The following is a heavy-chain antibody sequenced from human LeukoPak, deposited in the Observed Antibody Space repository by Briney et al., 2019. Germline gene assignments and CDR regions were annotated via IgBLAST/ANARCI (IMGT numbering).Heavy chain of an antibody. CDR1: GFTFSDYY. CDR3: ARDGMRYSSSWYPNWFDP. Sequence: GGSLRLSCAASGFTFSDYYMSWIRQAPGKGLEWVSYISSISSYTNYADSVKGRFTISRDNAKNSLYLQMNSLRAEDTAVYYCARDGMRYSSSWYPNWFDPWGQGTLVTVSS. D-gene: IGHD6-13*01. CDR2: ISSISSYT. V-gene: IGHV3-11*05. J-gene: IGHJ5*02.